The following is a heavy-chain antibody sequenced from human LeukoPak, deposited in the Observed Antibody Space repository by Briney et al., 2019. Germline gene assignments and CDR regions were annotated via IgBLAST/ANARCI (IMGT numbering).Heavy chain of an antibody. J-gene: IGHJ6*03. CDR1: GFTFSSYV. CDR2: IKSKTDGGTT. V-gene: IGHV3-15*01. CDR3: VKVYYYMDV. Sequence: GGSLRLSCAASGFTFSSYVMHWVRQAPGKGLEWVGRIKSKTDGGTTDYAAPVKGRFTISRDDSKNTLYLQMNSLRAEDTAVYYCVKVYYYMDVWGKGTTVTVS.